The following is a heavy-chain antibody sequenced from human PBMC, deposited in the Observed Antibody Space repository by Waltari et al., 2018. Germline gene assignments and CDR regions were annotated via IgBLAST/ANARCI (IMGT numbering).Heavy chain of an antibody. CDR2: IYISGTT. CDR3: ARQATSWSGFDY. Sequence: QLQESGPRLVKPSETLSLTCSVSGGSLRSPWWSWLRQPAGKGLEWIGRIYISGTTNKNPSLESRITVSLDTPKNQFSLKLTSVSAADTAVYYCARQATSWSGFDYWGPGIQVTVSS. V-gene: IGHV4-4*07. J-gene: IGHJ4*02. CDR1: GGSLRSPW. D-gene: IGHD2-15*01.